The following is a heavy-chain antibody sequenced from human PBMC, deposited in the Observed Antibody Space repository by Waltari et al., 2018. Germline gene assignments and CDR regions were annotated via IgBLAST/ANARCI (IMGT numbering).Heavy chain of an antibody. J-gene: IGHJ4*02. CDR1: CFPFGTYA. CDR2: VSYDGNNR. CDR3: ATGPFDF. V-gene: IGHV3-30-3*01. Sequence: QVQLVESGGGVVPPGRSLGLSCSASCFPFGTYAPHWVRQAPGKGLEWLAIVSYDGNNRYYSDSVRGRFTISRDNSKNTMSLQMNSLRDEDTATYYCATGPFDFWGQGTLVTVSS.